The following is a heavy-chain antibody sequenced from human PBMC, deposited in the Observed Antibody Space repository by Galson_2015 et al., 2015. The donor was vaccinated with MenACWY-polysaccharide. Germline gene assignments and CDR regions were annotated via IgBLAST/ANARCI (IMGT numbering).Heavy chain of an antibody. V-gene: IGHV3-48*02. J-gene: IGHJ3*02. CDR3: VRDFLWTFDI. CDR2: ITSDSGII. Sequence: SLRLSCAASGFTFSSYSMNWVRQAPGKGLEYVAYITSDSGIISYADSVKGRFTISRDNAGESLFLQMNSLSDGDTAVYHCVRDFLWTFDIWGQGTMVTVSS. CDR1: GFTFSSYS. D-gene: IGHD2-21*01.